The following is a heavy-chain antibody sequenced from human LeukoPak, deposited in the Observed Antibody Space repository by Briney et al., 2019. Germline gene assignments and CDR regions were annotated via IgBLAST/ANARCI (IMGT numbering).Heavy chain of an antibody. D-gene: IGHD5-12*01. CDR1: GYTFTSYG. J-gene: IGHJ6*02. CDR2: INAYNGNT. Sequence: ASVKVSCKASGYTFTSYGISWVRQAPGQGLEWMGWINAYNGNTNYAQKLQGRVTMTTDTSTSTAYMELRSLRSDGTAVYYCARDLRSELLRFSYYYGMDVWGQGTTVTVSS. CDR3: ARDLRSELLRFSYYYGMDV. V-gene: IGHV1-18*01.